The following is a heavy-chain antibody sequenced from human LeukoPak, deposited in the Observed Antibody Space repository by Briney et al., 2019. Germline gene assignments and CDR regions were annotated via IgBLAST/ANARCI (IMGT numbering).Heavy chain of an antibody. CDR2: IEYDGSNK. CDR3: AKGPDYGDYVDDTGWFDP. CDR1: GFAFNTYG. V-gene: IGHV3-30*18. Sequence: PGRSLRLSCAASGFAFNTYGMHWVRQAPGKGLEWVAVIEYDGSNKYYADSARGRFTISRDNSKNTLYLQMSSLRPEDTAVYYCAKGPDYGDYVDDTGWFDPWGQGTLVTVSS. J-gene: IGHJ5*02. D-gene: IGHD4-17*01.